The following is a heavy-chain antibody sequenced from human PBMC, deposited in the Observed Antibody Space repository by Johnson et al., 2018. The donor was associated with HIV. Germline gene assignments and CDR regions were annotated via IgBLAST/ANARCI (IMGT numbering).Heavy chain of an antibody. J-gene: IGHJ3*02. Sequence: QVQLVESGGGGVQPGRSLRLSCAASGFTFSSYAMHRVRLAPGKGLEWLAVVSHDGSNEYYADSVKGRCTVSRDNTKNTLYLQMNSLRPEDTAVYYCVKERQLVRSFDIWGQGTMVAVSS. CDR3: VKERQLVRSFDI. CDR1: GFTFSSYA. D-gene: IGHD6-6*01. V-gene: IGHV3-30*18. CDR2: VSHDGSNE.